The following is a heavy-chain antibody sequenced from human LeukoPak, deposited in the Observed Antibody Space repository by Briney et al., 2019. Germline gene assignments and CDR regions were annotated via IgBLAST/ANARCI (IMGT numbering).Heavy chain of an antibody. J-gene: IGHJ6*03. CDR2: IYYTGST. Sequence: PSETLSLTCSVSGASLSTSPYYWGWIRQPPGRGLEWNGNIYYTGSTYYNVSIHSRVTISIDTSKNPFSLRLNSMTAADTAVYYCARVKTAAAVGSKGRHYYMDVWGKGTTVTVSS. V-gene: IGHV4-39*01. CDR3: ARVKTAAAVGSKGRHYYMDV. D-gene: IGHD6-13*01. CDR1: GASLSTSPYY.